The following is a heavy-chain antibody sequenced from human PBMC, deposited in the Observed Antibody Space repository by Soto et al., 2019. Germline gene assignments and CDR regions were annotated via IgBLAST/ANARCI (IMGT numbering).Heavy chain of an antibody. CDR2: ISAFNGNT. Sequence: ASVKVSCKASGYTFTSYGISWVRQAPGQGLEWMGWISAFNGNTKYAQKFQGRVTITADASTSTAYMELSSLRSEDTAVYYCARGTSGSYYTPFWLDPWGQGTLVTVSS. CDR3: ARGTSGSYYTPFWLDP. D-gene: IGHD3-10*01. CDR1: GYTFTSYG. J-gene: IGHJ5*02. V-gene: IGHV1-18*01.